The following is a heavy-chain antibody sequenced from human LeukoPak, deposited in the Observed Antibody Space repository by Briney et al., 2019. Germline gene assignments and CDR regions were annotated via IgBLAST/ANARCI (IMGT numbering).Heavy chain of an antibody. J-gene: IGHJ5*02. CDR1: VFTFRDYW. CDR2: ILSDGSST. V-gene: IGHV3-74*01. CDR3: ARDRIPRAIWFDP. Sequence: GGSLRLSCAPCVFTFRDYWLVLVFQAPGKGLVWVSRILSDGSSTSYADSVKGRFTISRDIAKNTLYLQMNSLRAEEPAVYYCARDRIPRAIWFDPWGQGTLVTVSS.